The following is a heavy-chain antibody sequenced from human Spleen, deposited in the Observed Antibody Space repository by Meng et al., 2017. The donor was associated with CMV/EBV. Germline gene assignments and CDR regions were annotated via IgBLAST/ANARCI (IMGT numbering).Heavy chain of an antibody. CDR1: GSISSSFHY. CDR3: ARQYYTPAWYVVFDH. J-gene: IGHJ4*02. CDR2: IYYSGST. Sequence: GSISSSFHYWGWIRQAPGKGLEWIGTIYYSGSTYYNPALKSRVTMSVDTSKNQFSLNLSSVTAADTALYYCARQYYTPAWYVVFDHWGQGTPVTVSS. V-gene: IGHV4-39*07. D-gene: IGHD3-3*01.